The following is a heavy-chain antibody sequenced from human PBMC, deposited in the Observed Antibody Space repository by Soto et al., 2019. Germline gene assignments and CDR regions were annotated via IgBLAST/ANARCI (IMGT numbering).Heavy chain of an antibody. V-gene: IGHV1-69*13. D-gene: IGHD2-8*01. Sequence: VKVSCKASGGTFSSYAISWVRQAPGQGLERMGGIIPIFGTANYAQKFQGRVTITADESTSTAYMELSSLRSEDTAVYYCARDILDCTNGVCAFGYGMDVWGQGTTVTVSS. J-gene: IGHJ6*02. CDR1: GGTFSSYA. CDR3: ARDILDCTNGVCAFGYGMDV. CDR2: IIPIFGTA.